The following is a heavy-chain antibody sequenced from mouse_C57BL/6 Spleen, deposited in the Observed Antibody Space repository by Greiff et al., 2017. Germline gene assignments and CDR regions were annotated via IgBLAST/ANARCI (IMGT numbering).Heavy chain of an antibody. CDR2: IWSDGST. CDR3: ARAGNGYRPWYFDV. CDR1: GFSLTSYG. J-gene: IGHJ1*03. V-gene: IGHV2-6*03. Sequence: VKLMESGPGLVAPSQSLSITCTVSGFSLTSYGVHWVRQPPGKGLEWLVVIWSDGSTNYNSALKSRLSISKDNSKSQVFLKMNSLQTDDTAMYYCARAGNGYRPWYFDVWGTGTTVTVSS. D-gene: IGHD2-2*01.